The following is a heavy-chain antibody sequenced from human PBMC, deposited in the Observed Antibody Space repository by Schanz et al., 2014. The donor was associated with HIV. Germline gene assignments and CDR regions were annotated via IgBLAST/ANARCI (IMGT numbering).Heavy chain of an antibody. V-gene: IGHV3-11*01. CDR1: GFTFSDYY. J-gene: IGHJ4*02. Sequence: VQLVESGGGLVKPGGSLRLSCAASGFTFSDYYMSWIRQAPGKGLEGVSYVSRSGSAISYADSVKGRFTISRDNSKNTVYLQMNSLRVEDTAVYYCANEEVPNDYWGQGTLVTVSS. CDR3: ANEEVPNDY. CDR2: VSRSGSAI.